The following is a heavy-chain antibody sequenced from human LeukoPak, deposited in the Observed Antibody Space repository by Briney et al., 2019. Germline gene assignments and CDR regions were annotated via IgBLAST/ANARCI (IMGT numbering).Heavy chain of an antibody. Sequence: GGSLSLSCATSGFIFSGYYMSWIRQAPGKGLEWVSYISGSGNDISYADSVKGRFTISRDNAKGSLYLQMNSLRAADTAVYYCGTHAGRTGSDDWGQATLVTVSS. CDR3: GTHAGRTGSDD. V-gene: IGHV3-11*01. CDR2: ISGSGNDI. D-gene: IGHD3/OR15-3a*01. CDR1: GFIFSGYY. J-gene: IGHJ4*02.